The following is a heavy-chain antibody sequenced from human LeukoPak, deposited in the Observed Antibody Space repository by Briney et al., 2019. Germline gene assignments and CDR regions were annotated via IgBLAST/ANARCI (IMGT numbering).Heavy chain of an antibody. V-gene: IGHV3-30*04. Sequence: GGSLRLSCAASGFTFSSYAMHWVRQAPGKGLEWVAVISYDGSNKYYADSVKGRFTISRDNSKNTLYLQMNSLRAEDTAVYYCARDSFGSSPLLDYFDYWGQGTLVTVSS. CDR1: GFTFSSYA. CDR3: ARDSFGSSPLLDYFDY. J-gene: IGHJ4*02. D-gene: IGHD3-10*01. CDR2: ISYDGSNK.